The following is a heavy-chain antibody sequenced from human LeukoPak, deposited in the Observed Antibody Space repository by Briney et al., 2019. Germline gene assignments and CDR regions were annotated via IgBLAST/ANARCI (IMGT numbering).Heavy chain of an antibody. Sequence: GGSLRPSCAASGFTFSSYWMHWVRHAPGKGLVWVSRINSDGSSTTYADSVKGRLTISRNNAKNTPYRQMTRLRAEAPAVNYCKRGRDSHYWGEGTLVTVYS. CDR3: KRGRDSHY. CDR2: INSDGSST. CDR1: GFTFSSYW. V-gene: IGHV3-74*01. J-gene: IGHJ4*02. D-gene: IGHD2-21*02.